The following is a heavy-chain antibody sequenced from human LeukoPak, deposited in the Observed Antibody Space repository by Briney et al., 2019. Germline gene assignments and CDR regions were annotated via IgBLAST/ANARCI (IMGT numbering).Heavy chain of an antibody. D-gene: IGHD6-13*01. Sequence: GGSLRLSCAASGFTFDDYAMHWVRQAPGKGLEWVSGISWNSGSIGYADSVKGRFTISRDNAKNSLYLQMNSLRAEDTALYYCAKERVSSSWYPYFYYYYYGMDVWGQGTTVTVSS. V-gene: IGHV3-9*01. CDR3: AKERVSSSWYPYFYYYYYGMDV. CDR2: ISWNSGSI. CDR1: GFTFDDYA. J-gene: IGHJ6*02.